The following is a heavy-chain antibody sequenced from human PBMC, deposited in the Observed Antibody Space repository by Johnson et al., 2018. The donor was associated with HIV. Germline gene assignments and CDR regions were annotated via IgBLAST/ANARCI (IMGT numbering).Heavy chain of an antibody. CDR3: ARDLRFNRTVQGRIIISGGFDM. CDR2: IKQDGSEK. Sequence: VLLVESGGGVVQPGGSLRLSCAASGFTFRNYAMHWVRQAPGNGLEWVANIKQDGSEKYYVDSVKGRFTISRDNAKNSLYLQMNSLRAEDTAIYSCARDLRFNRTVQGRIIISGGFDMWGQGTVVHVSS. V-gene: IGHV3-7*01. CDR1: GFTFRNYA. J-gene: IGHJ3*02. D-gene: IGHD3-10*01.